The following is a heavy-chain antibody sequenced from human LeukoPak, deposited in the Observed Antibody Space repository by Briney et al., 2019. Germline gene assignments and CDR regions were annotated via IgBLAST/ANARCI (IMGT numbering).Heavy chain of an antibody. J-gene: IGHJ4*02. Sequence: GGSLRLSCAASGFTFSSYWMSWVRQAPGKGLEWVANIKQDGSGKYYVDSVKGRFTISRDNAKNSLYLQMNSLRAEDTAVYYCARDPLWFGELEFGWGQGALVTVSS. D-gene: IGHD3-10*01. CDR3: ARDPLWFGELEFG. V-gene: IGHV3-7*01. CDR1: GFTFSSYW. CDR2: IKQDGSGK.